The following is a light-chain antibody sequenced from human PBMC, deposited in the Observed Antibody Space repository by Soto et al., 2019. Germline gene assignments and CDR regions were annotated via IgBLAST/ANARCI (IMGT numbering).Light chain of an antibody. CDR1: SSDVGGYNY. J-gene: IGLJ2*01. Sequence: QSALTQPASVSGSPGQSITISCTGTSSDVGGYNYVSWYQQHPGKAPKLMIYDVSNRPSGVSNRFSGSKSGNTAYLTISGLQAEDEADYYCSSYKSSSAPRVVLGGGTKLTVL. V-gene: IGLV2-14*01. CDR2: DVS. CDR3: SSYKSSSAPRVV.